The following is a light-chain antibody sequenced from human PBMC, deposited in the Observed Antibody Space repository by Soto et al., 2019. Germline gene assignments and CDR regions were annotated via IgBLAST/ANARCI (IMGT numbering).Light chain of an antibody. CDR2: GAS. CDR3: QHTRTTPGT. CDR1: QGISTY. J-gene: IGKJ1*01. Sequence: DIQMTQSPSSLFANVGDRVTITCRASQGISTYLHWYQQRPGKAPSLLIYGASNLHRGVPSRFSGRGSGTDFTLTISSLQPEDVATYYCQHTRTTPGTFGQGTKVEIK. V-gene: IGKV1-39*01.